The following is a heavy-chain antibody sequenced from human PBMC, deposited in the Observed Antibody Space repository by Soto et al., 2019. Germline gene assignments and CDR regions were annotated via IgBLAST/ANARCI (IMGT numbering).Heavy chain of an antibody. V-gene: IGHV1-8*01. CDR1: GYTFTSYD. J-gene: IGHJ4*02. CDR2: MNPNSGNT. CDR3: ARSYYYDSSAHYPY. Sequence: ASVKVSCKASGYTFTSYDINWVRQATGQGLEWMGWMNPNSGNTGYTQKNQGRVTITRNTSISTAYKKKRSLRSEDTAVNKSARSYYYDSSAHYPYWGQGTLVTVSS. D-gene: IGHD3-22*01.